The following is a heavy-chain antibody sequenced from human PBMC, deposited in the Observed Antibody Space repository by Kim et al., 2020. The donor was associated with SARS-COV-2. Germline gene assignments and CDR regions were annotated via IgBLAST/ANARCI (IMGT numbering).Heavy chain of an antibody. CDR2: IIPIFGTA. D-gene: IGHD1-26*01. V-gene: IGHV1-69*13. CDR3: ATTAGIVGATDY. CDR1: GGTFSSYA. J-gene: IGHJ4*02. Sequence: SVKVSCKASGGTFSSYAISWVRQAPGQGLEWMGGIIPIFGTANYAQKFQGRVTITADESTSTAYMELSSLRSEDTAVYYCATTAGIVGATDYWGQGTLVTVSS.